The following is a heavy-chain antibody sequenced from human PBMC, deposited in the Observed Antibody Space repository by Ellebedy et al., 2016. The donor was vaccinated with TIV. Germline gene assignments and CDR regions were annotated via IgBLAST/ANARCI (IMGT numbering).Heavy chain of an antibody. D-gene: IGHD3-16*02. CDR2: INHSGST. J-gene: IGHJ6*02. Sequence: MPSETLSLTCAVYGGSFSGYYWSWIRQPPGKGLEWIGEINHSGSTNYNPSLKSRVTVSVDTSKNQFSLKLSSVTAADTAVYYCARGDIMITFGGVLAYYDMDVWGQGTTVTVSS. CDR3: ARGDIMITFGGVLAYYDMDV. CDR1: GGSFSGYY. V-gene: IGHV4-34*01.